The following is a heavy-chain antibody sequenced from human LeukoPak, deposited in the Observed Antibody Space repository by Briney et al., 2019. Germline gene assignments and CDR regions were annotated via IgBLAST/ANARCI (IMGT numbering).Heavy chain of an antibody. J-gene: IGHJ4*02. D-gene: IGHD2-2*01. CDR2: INTDGSST. CDR1: GFTFSNYW. Sequence: GGSLRLSCAASGFTFSNYWMHWVRQAPGKGLVWVSLINTDGSSTSYADSVKGRFTISRDNAKNTLYLQMNSLRAEDTAVYYCARDLRYCSSTSCYDPNFDYWGQGTLVTVSS. CDR3: ARDLRYCSSTSCYDPNFDY. V-gene: IGHV3-74*01.